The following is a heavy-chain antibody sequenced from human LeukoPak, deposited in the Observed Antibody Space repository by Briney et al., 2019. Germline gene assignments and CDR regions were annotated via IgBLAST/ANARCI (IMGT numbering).Heavy chain of an antibody. J-gene: IGHJ4*02. CDR1: GYSFTSYW. D-gene: IGHD3-22*01. V-gene: IGHV5-51*01. CDR3: ARGGGPYYYDSSGYFFDY. Sequence: GESLKISCKGSGYSFTSYWIGWVRQMPGKGLEWMGIIYPGDSDTRYSPSFQGQVTISADKSISTAYLQWSSLKASDTAMYYCARGGGPYYYDSSGYFFDYWGQGTLVTVSS. CDR2: IYPGDSDT.